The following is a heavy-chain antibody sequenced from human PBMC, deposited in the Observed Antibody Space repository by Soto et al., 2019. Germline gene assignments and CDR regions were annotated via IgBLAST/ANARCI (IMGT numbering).Heavy chain of an antibody. CDR3: ARVRQGCSANNCYFDP. V-gene: IGHV4-4*02. CDR2: VHISGHS. D-gene: IGHD1-1*01. CDR1: GGSVRAPDW. J-gene: IGHJ5*01. Sequence: PSESLSLTCTLSGGSVRAPDWWNWVRQSPDKGLEWIAEVHISGHSNYNPSLRSRVSVSMDSSKNQFYLNLNSVTAADTDIYYCARVRQGCSANNCYFDPWGQGTQVTVSS.